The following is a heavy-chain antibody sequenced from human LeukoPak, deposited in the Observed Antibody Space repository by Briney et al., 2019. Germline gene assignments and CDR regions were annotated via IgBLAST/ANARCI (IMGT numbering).Heavy chain of an antibody. V-gene: IGHV4-61*01. CDR3: AREMWPSRHFDY. D-gene: IGHD2-21*01. J-gene: IGHJ4*02. CDR2: IYFSGGT. CDR1: GGSVSSGSYY. Sequence: SETLSLTCAVSGGSVSSGSYYWSWIPQPPGKGLGWVGYIYFSGGTNYNPSLKSRVTISVDTSKNQFSLKLSSVTAADTAVYYCAREMWPSRHFDYWGQGTLVTVSS.